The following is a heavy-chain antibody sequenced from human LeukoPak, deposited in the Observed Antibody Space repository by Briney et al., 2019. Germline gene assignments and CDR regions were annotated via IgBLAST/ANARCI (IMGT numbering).Heavy chain of an antibody. Sequence: QPGGSLRLSCAASGVTFSRYGMHWVRQAPGKGLEWVAYIRYDGSNKYYADSVKGRFTISRDNSKNTLYLQMNNLRAEDTAMYYCARGGKRAVAGTRSPQYFQHWGQGTLVTVSS. CDR2: IRYDGSNK. V-gene: IGHV3-30*02. CDR1: GVTFSRYG. D-gene: IGHD6-19*01. J-gene: IGHJ1*01. CDR3: ARGGKRAVAGTRSPQYFQH.